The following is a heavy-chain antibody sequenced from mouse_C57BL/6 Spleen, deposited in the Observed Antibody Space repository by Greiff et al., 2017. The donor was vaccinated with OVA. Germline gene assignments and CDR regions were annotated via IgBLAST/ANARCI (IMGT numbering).Heavy chain of an antibody. J-gene: IGHJ1*03. CDR2: IRNKANGYTT. CDR3: ARSYGSSLWYFDV. V-gene: IGHV7-3*01. Sequence: EVNVVESGGGLVQPGGSLSLSCAASGFTFTDYYMSWVRQPPGKALEWLGFIRNKANGYTTEYSASVKGRFTISRDNSQSILYLQMNALRAEDSATYYCARSYGSSLWYFDVWGTGTTVTVSS. D-gene: IGHD1-1*01. CDR1: GFTFTDYY.